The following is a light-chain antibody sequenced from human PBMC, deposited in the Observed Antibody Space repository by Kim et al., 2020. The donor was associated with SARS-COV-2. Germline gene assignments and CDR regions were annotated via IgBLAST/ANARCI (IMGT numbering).Light chain of an antibody. CDR3: QVWDSSSDHYV. V-gene: IGLV3-21*04. CDR2: YDS. CDR1: NIGSNS. J-gene: IGLJ1*01. Sequence: SYVLTQPPSVSVAPGKTASITCGENNIGSNSVHWYQQKSGQAPVLVIYYDSDRPSGIPERFSGSNSGNTATLTISGVEVGDEADYYCQVWDSSSDHYVFGTGTKVTVL.